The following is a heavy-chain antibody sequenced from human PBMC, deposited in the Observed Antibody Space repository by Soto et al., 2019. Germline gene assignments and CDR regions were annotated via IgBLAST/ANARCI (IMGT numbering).Heavy chain of an antibody. CDR2: IYSSGSS. Sequence: PSETLSLTCTVSGGAINSYYWTGIRQPAGKGLEWIGSIYSSGSSKYNPSLQSRVTMSLDTYKNQFSLRLTSVTAADTAVYYCARGKRFSDWFDPWGQGNLVTVS. V-gene: IGHV4-4*07. CDR1: GGAINSYY. CDR3: ARGKRFSDWFDP. D-gene: IGHD3-3*01. J-gene: IGHJ5*02.